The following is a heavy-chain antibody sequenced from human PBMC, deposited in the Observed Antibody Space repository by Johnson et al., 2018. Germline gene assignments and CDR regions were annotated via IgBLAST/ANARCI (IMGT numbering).Heavy chain of an antibody. CDR2: RSWDGGST. Sequence: VQLVESGGVVVQPGGSLRLSCAASGFPFDDYTMHWVRQAQGKGLEWVSLRSWDGGSTYYADSMKGRLTISSDNRKNPLYLQMNSLRTEDTALYYCAKGEYSSPEHGQHWGRGTLVTVSS. D-gene: IGHD2/OR15-2a*01. J-gene: IGHJ1*01. CDR3: AKGEYSSPEHGQH. CDR1: GFPFDDYT. V-gene: IGHV3-43*01.